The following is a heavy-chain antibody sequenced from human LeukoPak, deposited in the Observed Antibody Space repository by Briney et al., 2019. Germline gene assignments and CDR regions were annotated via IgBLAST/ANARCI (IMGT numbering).Heavy chain of an antibody. CDR2: IWYDGSNK. V-gene: IGHV3-33*01. D-gene: IGHD5-12*01. Sequence: GGSLRLSCSASGFTFSSYGMHWVRQAPGKGLEWVAVIWYDGSNKYYADSVKGRFTISRDNSKNTLYLQMNSLRAEDTAVYYCARSNSGYDAPGYWGQGTLVTVSS. CDR1: GFTFSSYG. J-gene: IGHJ4*02. CDR3: ARSNSGYDAPGY.